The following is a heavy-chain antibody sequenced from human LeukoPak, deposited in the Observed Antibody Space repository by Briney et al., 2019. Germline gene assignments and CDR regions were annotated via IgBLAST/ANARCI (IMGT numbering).Heavy chain of an antibody. Sequence: GGSLRLSCAASGFPFSFSAMSWVRQAPGKGLEWVSTISDSGPTTYYADSVEGRFTISRDNSKSTLYLQMNSLRADDTAVYFCATPLFTSGWHYFDYWGQGTLVTVSS. CDR1: GFPFSFSA. J-gene: IGHJ4*02. CDR3: ATPLFTSGWHYFDY. V-gene: IGHV3-23*01. D-gene: IGHD6-19*01. CDR2: ISDSGPTT.